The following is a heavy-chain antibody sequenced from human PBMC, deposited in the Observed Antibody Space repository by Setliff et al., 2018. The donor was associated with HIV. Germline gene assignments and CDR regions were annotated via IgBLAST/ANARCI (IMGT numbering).Heavy chain of an antibody. CDR3: APGEGVASTYYHD. Sequence: SETLSLTCTVSDDSVSTFYWNWIRQPPGKGLEWIGFIHHTGSTVSNPSLKSRVTILMDLSRNQLSLHLASVTTADTAVYFCAPGEGVASTYYHDWGQGTLVTVSS. D-gene: IGHD3-3*01. CDR2: IHHTGST. J-gene: IGHJ4*01. V-gene: IGHV4-59*02. CDR1: DDSVSTFY.